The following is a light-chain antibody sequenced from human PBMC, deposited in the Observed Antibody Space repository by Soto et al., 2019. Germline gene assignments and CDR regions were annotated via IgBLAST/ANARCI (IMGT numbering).Light chain of an antibody. CDR3: QQYYSYPPVT. V-gene: IGKV1-12*01. J-gene: IGKJ5*01. CDR1: QDISSW. Sequence: DIQMTQSPSFVSASVGDRVTITCRASQDISSWLVWYQQKPGKAPKLLIHATSGLQSGVPSRFSGSGSGTDSTLTISCLQSEDFATYYCQQYYSYPPVTFGQGTRLEIK. CDR2: ATS.